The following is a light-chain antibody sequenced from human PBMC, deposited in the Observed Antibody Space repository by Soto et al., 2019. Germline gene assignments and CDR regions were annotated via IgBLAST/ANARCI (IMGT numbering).Light chain of an antibody. J-gene: IGKJ1*01. CDR3: HRFGSLPET. CDR1: QSVASSY. Sequence: EVVLTQSPGTLSLSPGERVTLSCRASQSVASSYLAWYQQKPGRAPRLLFYSASSRATGIPDRFSGSGSGTDFTLTISRLEPEGFAVYYCHRFGSLPETFGQGTNVE. CDR2: SAS. V-gene: IGKV3-20*01.